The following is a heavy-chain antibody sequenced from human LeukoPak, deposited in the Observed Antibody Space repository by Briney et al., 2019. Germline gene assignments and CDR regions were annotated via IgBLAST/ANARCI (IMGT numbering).Heavy chain of an antibody. V-gene: IGHV4-59*08. CDR3: ASNYYGSGSLDY. Sequence: SETLSLTCTVSGGSISSYYWSWIRQPPGKGLEWIGYIYYSGSANYNPSLKSRVTISVDTSKNQFSLKLSSVTAADTAVYYCASNYYGSGSLDYWGQGNLVTVSS. CDR2: IYYSGSA. J-gene: IGHJ4*02. CDR1: GGSISSYY. D-gene: IGHD3-10*01.